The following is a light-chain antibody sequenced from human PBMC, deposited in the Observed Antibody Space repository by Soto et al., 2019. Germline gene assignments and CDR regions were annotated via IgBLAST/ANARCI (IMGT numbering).Light chain of an antibody. CDR3: SSYTDFSTVV. J-gene: IGLJ2*01. V-gene: IGLV2-14*03. CDR2: DVS. CDR1: TSDIGGYDY. Sequence: QSALTQPASVSGSPGQTITISCTGTTSDIGGYDYVSWYQQHPGKAPKLFIYDVSNRPSGVSIRFSGSKSGNTASLPISGLQAEDEADYYCSSYTDFSTVVFGGGTKLTVL.